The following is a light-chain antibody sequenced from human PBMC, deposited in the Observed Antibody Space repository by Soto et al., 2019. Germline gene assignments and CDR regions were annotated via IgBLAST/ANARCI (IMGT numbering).Light chain of an antibody. Sequence: DIPMTQSRSSLSASVGDRVTITCRASQSISSYLNWYQQKPGKAPKLLIYAASSLQSGVPSRFSGSGSGTDFTLTISSLQPEDFATYYCQQSYSTPQTFGQGTKLEIK. V-gene: IGKV1-39*01. J-gene: IGKJ2*01. CDR3: QQSYSTPQT. CDR2: AAS. CDR1: QSISSY.